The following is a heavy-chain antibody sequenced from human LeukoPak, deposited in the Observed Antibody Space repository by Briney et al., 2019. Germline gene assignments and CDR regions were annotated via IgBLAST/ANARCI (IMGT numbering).Heavy chain of an antibody. Sequence: ASVKVSCKASGYTFTGYYIHWVREAPGQGLEWMGWINPNSGGTNYAQKFQGRVTMTRDTSISTAYMELSRLRSDDTAVYYCARVQIGIYEVDPWGQGTLVTVSS. CDR2: INPNSGGT. CDR3: ARVQIGIYEVDP. V-gene: IGHV1-2*02. CDR1: GYTFTGYY. J-gene: IGHJ5*02. D-gene: IGHD2/OR15-2a*01.